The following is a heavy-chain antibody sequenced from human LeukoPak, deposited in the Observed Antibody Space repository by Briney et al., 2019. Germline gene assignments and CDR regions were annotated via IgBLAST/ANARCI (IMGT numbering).Heavy chain of an antibody. CDR3: AREGAYYDIFREERNWFDP. CDR2: TYYRSKWYN. V-gene: IGHV6-1*01. Sequence: SQTLSLTCAISGDSVSSNSAAWNWIRQSPSRGLEWLGRTYYRSKWYNDYAVSVKSRITINPDTSKNQFSLQLNSVTPEDTAVYYCAREGAYYDIFREERNWFDPWGQGTLVTISS. J-gene: IGHJ5*02. CDR1: GDSVSSNSAA. D-gene: IGHD3-9*01.